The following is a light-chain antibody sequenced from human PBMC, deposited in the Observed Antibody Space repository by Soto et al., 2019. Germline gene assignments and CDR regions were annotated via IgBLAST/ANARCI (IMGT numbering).Light chain of an antibody. CDR1: QDISKG. J-gene: IGKJ1*01. CDR3: QHYNNYPEA. CDR2: DAS. Sequence: DIQMTQSPSTLSASVGDRVTMTCRASQDISKGLAWYQQKPGKAPKVLIYDASTLQTGVASRFSGTGSATDFTLTISSLQPDDSATYYCQHYNNYPEALGQGTKVDIK. V-gene: IGKV1-5*01.